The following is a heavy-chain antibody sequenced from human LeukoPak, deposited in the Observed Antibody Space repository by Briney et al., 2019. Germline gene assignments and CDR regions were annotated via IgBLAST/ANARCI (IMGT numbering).Heavy chain of an antibody. J-gene: IGHJ4*02. D-gene: IGHD6-19*01. CDR1: GFTFSSYS. V-gene: IGHV3-21*01. Sequence: PGGSLRLSCAASGFTFSSYSMHWVRQAPGKGLEWVSSISRSTTYIYYADSLKGRFTISRDNAKNSLYLQMNSLRAEDTAVYYCARILDSAWGELGYWGQGTLVTVSS. CDR2: ISRSTTYI. CDR3: ARILDSAWGELGY.